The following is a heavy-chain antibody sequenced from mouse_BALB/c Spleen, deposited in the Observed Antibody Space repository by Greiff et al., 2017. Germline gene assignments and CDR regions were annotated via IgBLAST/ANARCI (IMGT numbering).Heavy chain of an antibody. CDR3: ARENSSGYGAY. J-gene: IGHJ3*01. V-gene: IGHV1S81*02. Sequence: QVQLQQPGAELVKPGASVKLSCKASGYTFTSYWMHWVKQRPGQGLEWIGEINPSNGRTNYNEKFKSKATLTVDKSSSTAYMQLSSLTSEDSAVYYGARENSSGYGAYWGQGTLVTVSA. CDR1: GYTFTSYW. D-gene: IGHD3-1*01. CDR2: INPSNGRT.